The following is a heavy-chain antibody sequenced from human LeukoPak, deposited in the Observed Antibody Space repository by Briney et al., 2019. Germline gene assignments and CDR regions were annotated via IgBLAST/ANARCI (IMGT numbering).Heavy chain of an antibody. D-gene: IGHD4-17*01. V-gene: IGHV1-8*01. Sequence: ASVKVSCKAPGYTFSSYDINWVRQATGQGLEWMGWMNPNSGNTGYAQKFQGRVTMTRNTPISTAYMELSSLRSEDTAVYYCARASVTTQGFFGVDDWGQGPWSPSPQ. J-gene: IGHJ4*02. CDR1: GYTFSSYD. CDR2: MNPNSGNT. CDR3: ARASVTTQGFFGVDD.